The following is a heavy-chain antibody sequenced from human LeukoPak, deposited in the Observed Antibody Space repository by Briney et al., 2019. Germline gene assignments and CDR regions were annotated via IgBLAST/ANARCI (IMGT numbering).Heavy chain of an antibody. D-gene: IGHD3-10*02. CDR1: GFTFSDYE. Sequence: GGSLRLSCAASGFTFSDYEMNWVRQAPGKGLEWLSHISISGTTIHYADSVKGRFTISRDNAKNSVYLQMTSLRAEDTALYYCAELGITMIGGVWGKGTTVTISS. CDR3: AELGITMIGGV. CDR2: ISISGTTI. J-gene: IGHJ6*04. V-gene: IGHV3-48*03.